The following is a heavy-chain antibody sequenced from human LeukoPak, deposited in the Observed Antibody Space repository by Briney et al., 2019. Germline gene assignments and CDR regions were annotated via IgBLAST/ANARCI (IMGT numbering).Heavy chain of an antibody. CDR2: IIPIFGTA. V-gene: IGHV1-69*13. CDR3: ARVAWDTAMVLYYFDY. Sequence: SVKVSCKASGGTFGSYAISWVRQAPGQGLEWMGGIIPIFGTANYAQKFQGRVTITADESTSTAYMELSSLRSEDTAVYYCARVAWDTAMVLYYFDYWGQGTLVTVSS. CDR1: GGTFGSYA. D-gene: IGHD5-18*01. J-gene: IGHJ4*02.